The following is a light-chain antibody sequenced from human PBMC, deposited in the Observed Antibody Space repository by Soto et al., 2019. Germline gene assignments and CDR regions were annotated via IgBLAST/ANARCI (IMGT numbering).Light chain of an antibody. Sequence: QSVLTQPASVSGSPGQSITISCTGTSSDIGGYNYVSWYQQHPGKAPKLMIYDVSNRPSGVSNRFSGSKSGNTASLTISGLQAEDEADYYCSSYTSSSSLFGGVTQLTVL. CDR2: DVS. J-gene: IGLJ2*01. CDR3: SSYTSSSSL. CDR1: SSDIGGYNY. V-gene: IGLV2-14*03.